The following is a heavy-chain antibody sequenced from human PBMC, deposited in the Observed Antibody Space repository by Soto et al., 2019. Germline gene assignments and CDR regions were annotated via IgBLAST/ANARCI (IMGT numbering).Heavy chain of an antibody. CDR2: ISAYNGNT. D-gene: IGHD6-13*01. CDR3: ARDLSIAAAGTDAFDI. Sequence: ASVNVSCKSSGYTFTIYGISWVRHAPVQGLEWMGWISAYNGNTNYAQKLQGRVTMTTDTSTSTAYMELRSLRSDDTAVYYCARDLSIAAAGTDAFDIWGQGTMVTVSS. CDR1: GYTFTIYG. J-gene: IGHJ3*02. V-gene: IGHV1-18*01.